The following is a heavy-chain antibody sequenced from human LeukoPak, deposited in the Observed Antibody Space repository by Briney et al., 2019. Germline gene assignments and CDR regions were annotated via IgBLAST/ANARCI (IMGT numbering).Heavy chain of an antibody. CDR3: AREPFTYCSSTSCYTGSAMDY. Sequence: GGSLRLSCAASGFTFSSYAMHWVRQAPGKGLEWVAVISYDGSNKYYADSVKGRFTISRDNSKNTLYLQMNSLRAEGTAVYYCAREPFTYCSSTSCYTGSAMDYWGQGTLVTVSS. CDR1: GFTFSSYA. D-gene: IGHD2-2*02. V-gene: IGHV3-30-3*01. CDR2: ISYDGSNK. J-gene: IGHJ4*02.